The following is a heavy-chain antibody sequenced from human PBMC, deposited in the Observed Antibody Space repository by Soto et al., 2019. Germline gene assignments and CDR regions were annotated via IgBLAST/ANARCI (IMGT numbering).Heavy chain of an antibody. CDR3: ATDLKGGQWLIGDYFDY. V-gene: IGHV1-18*01. J-gene: IGHJ4*02. CDR1: GYTFSNYG. CDR2: ISTYNGKT. D-gene: IGHD6-19*01. Sequence: GASVKVSCKASGYTFSNYGISWVRQAPGQGLEWMGWISTYNGKTNYAQNLQGRVTMTTDTSTSTAYMELRSMRSDDTAVYYCATDLKGGQWLIGDYFDYWGQGTLVTVSS.